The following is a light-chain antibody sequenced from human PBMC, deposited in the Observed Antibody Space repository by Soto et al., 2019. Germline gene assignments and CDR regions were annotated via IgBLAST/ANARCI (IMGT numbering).Light chain of an antibody. CDR2: DVT. CDR1: SSDVGRYNY. CDR3: SSYTTSATYV. Sequence: QSVLTQPASVSGSPGQSITISCTGTSSDVGRYNYVSWYQQHPGKAPRLLIYDVTNRPSGVFNRFSGPKSGNTASLTFSGLQAEDEADFYCSSYTTSATYVFGTGTKVTVL. J-gene: IGLJ1*01. V-gene: IGLV2-14*01.